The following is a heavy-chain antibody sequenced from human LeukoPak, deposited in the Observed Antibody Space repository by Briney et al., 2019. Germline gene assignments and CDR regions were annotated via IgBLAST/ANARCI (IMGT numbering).Heavy chain of an antibody. D-gene: IGHD6-19*01. CDR2: ISYDGSDK. Sequence: GGSLRLSCAASGFTFSNYAMHWVRQAPGKGLEWVAVISYDGSDKYYAGSVKGRFTISRDNSKNTLYLQMNSLRPEDTAVYYCARDWGRRYSSGWYGDFDYWGRGTLVTVSS. J-gene: IGHJ4*02. CDR3: ARDWGRRYSSGWYGDFDY. CDR1: GFTFSNYA. V-gene: IGHV3-30-3*01.